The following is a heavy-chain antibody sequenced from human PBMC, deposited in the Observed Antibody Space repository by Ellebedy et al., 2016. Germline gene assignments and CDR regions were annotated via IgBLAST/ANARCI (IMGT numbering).Heavy chain of an antibody. D-gene: IGHD1-26*01. Sequence: GESLKISCKGSGYSFTSYWIGWVRQMPGKGLEWMGIICPGDSDTRYSPSFQGQVTISADKSISTAYLQWSSLKASDTAMYYCARHKRELLWYFNLWGRGTLVTVSS. CDR3: ARHKRELLWYFNL. CDR1: GYSFTSYW. CDR2: ICPGDSDT. V-gene: IGHV5-51*01. J-gene: IGHJ2*01.